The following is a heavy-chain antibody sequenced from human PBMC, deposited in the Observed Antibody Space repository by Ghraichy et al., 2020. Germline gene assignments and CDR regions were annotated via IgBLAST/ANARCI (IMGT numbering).Heavy chain of an antibody. CDR3: ARCPSYYWYLDL. D-gene: IGHD3-10*01. V-gene: IGHV3-33*01. J-gene: IGHJ2*01. CDR1: GFTLSSYG. CDR2: IWYDGSNE. Sequence: GESLNISCAASGFTLSSYGMHWVRQAPGKGPEWVAVIWYDGSNEYYADSVKGRFAISRDKSKNTLYLQMNSLRAEDTAVYYCARCPSYYWYLDLWGRGTLVTVSS.